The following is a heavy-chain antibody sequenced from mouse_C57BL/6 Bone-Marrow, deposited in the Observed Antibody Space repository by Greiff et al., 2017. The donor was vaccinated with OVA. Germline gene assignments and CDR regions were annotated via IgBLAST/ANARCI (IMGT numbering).Heavy chain of an antibody. D-gene: IGHD2-4*01. CDR3: ARGGYDYDGGFAY. CDR1: GYTFTSYW. CDR2: IHPNSGST. V-gene: IGHV1-64*01. J-gene: IGHJ3*01. Sequence: VQLQQSGAELVKPGASVKLSCKASGYTFTSYWMHWVKQRPGQGLEWIGMIHPNSGSTNYNEKFKSKATLTVDKSSSTAYMQLSSLTSEDSAVYYCARGGYDYDGGFAYWGQGTLVTVSA.